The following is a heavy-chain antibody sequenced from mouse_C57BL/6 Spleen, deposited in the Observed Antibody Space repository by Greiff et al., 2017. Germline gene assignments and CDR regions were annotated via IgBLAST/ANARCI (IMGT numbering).Heavy chain of an antibody. CDR2: IYPGSGST. J-gene: IGHJ2*01. Sequence: QVQLQQPGAELVKPGASVKMSCKASGYTFTSYWITWVKQRPGQGLEWIGDIYPGSGSTNYNEKFKGKATLTVDTSSSTAYMQLSSLTSEDSAVYYGARAQLRLPYYFDYWGQGATLTVSS. CDR3: ARAQLRLPYYFDY. V-gene: IGHV1-55*01. D-gene: IGHD3-2*02. CDR1: GYTFTSYW.